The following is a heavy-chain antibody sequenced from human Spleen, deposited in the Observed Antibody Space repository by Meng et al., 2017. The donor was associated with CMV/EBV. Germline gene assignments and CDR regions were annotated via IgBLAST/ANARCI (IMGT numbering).Heavy chain of an antibody. Sequence: GGSLRLSCAVSGLTVSSNYMSWVRQAPGKGLEWVSVIYSGGSTYYADSVKGRFTISRDKSMTTLYLQMNSLRADDTAVYYCAKDLKDCSSTSCYFFTTRGLYGMDVWGQGTTVTVSS. J-gene: IGHJ6*02. CDR1: GLTVSSNY. D-gene: IGHD2-2*01. CDR2: IYSGGST. CDR3: AKDLKDCSSTSCYFFTTRGLYGMDV. V-gene: IGHV3-53*01.